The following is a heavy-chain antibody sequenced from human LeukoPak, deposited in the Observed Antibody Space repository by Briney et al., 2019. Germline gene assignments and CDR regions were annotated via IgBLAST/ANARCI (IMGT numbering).Heavy chain of an antibody. CDR3: ARQSGS. J-gene: IGHJ4*02. Sequence: GGSLRLSCAASGFSFSSNWMTWVRQAPGKGLEWVGNINPDGSEKFYVDSVRGRFTISRDNAKSSLYLQMNSLRAEDTAVYYCARQSGSWGQGTLVTVSS. V-gene: IGHV3-7*01. CDR2: INPDGSEK. CDR1: GFSFSSNW. D-gene: IGHD3-10*01.